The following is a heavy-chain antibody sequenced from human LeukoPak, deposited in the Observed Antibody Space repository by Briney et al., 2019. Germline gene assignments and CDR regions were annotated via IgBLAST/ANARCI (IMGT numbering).Heavy chain of an antibody. J-gene: IGHJ4*02. Sequence: SETLSLTCSVSGGSISSSNYYWSWIRQPAGKGLEWIGRIYTSESTNYNPSLKSRVTISVDTSRNRFSLKLSSVTAADTAVYYCARGLWFGDENPPYFDYWGQGILVTVSS. D-gene: IGHD3-10*01. CDR3: ARGLWFGDENPPYFDY. CDR2: IYTSEST. V-gene: IGHV4-61*02. CDR1: GGSISSSNYY.